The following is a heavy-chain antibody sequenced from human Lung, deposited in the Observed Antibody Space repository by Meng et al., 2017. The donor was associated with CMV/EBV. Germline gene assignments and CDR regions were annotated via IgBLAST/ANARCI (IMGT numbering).Heavy chain of an antibody. Sequence: GGSXRLXCAASRFTFKNYGMHWVRQAPGKGLEWVASVRSDGSDEQYGDSVKGRFTISRDNSKNTRYLQMHSLRGEDTALYYCARDRAEELEPWGQGTLVTVAS. CDR2: VRSDGSDE. CDR1: RFTFKNYG. CDR3: ARDRAEELEP. D-gene: IGHD1-1*01. J-gene: IGHJ5*02. V-gene: IGHV3-30*02.